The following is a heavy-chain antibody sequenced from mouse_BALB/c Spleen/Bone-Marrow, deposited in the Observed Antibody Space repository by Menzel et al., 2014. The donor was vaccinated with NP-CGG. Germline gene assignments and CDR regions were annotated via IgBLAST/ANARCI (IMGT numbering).Heavy chain of an antibody. CDR3: ASVIGTRCFDV. J-gene: IGHJ1*01. D-gene: IGHD4-1*01. CDR1: GFTFSDYA. V-gene: IGHV5-9-4*01. CDR2: ISGGGSYT. Sequence: EVQGVESGGGLVKPGGSLKLSCAASGFTFSDYAMSWVRQSPEKGLGWGAEISGGGSYTYYPDTVTGRFTISRDNAKNTLYLEMSSLKSGDTAIYYCASVIGTRCFDVWGAGTTVTVSS.